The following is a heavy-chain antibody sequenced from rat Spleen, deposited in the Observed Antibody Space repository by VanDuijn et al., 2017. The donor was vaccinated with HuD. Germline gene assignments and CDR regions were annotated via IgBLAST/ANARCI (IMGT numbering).Heavy chain of an antibody. V-gene: IGHV5-31*01. J-gene: IGHJ2*01. CDR2: ITNTAGST. D-gene: IGHD1-12*02. Sequence: EVQLVESGGGLVQPGGSLKLSCVASGFTFNNYWMTWIRQAPGKGLEWIASITNTAGSTYYLDSVKGRFTISRDNAKSTLYLQMDSLRSEDTATYYCSRVDYYDGSFPFDFWGQGVMVTVSS. CDR1: GFTFNNYW. CDR3: SRVDYYDGSFPFDF.